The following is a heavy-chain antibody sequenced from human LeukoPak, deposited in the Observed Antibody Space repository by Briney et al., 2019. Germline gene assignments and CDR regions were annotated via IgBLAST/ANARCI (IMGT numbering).Heavy chain of an antibody. J-gene: IGHJ4*02. CDR1: GYTFTGYY. V-gene: IGHV1-2*02. D-gene: IGHD3-22*01. CDR3: ARELNYDSSGYYFDY. CDR2: INPNSGGT. Sequence: GASVKVSCTASGYTFTGYYMHWVRQAPGQGLEWMGWINPNSGGTNYAQKFQGRVTMTRDTSISTAYMELSRLTSDDTAVYYCARELNYDSSGYYFDYWGQGTLVTVSS.